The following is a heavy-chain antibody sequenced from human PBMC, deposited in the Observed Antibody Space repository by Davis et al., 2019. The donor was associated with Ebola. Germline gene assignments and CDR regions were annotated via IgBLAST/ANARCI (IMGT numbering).Heavy chain of an antibody. CDR3: ARDLRYYYGMDV. CDR1: GGSFSGYY. J-gene: IGHJ6*02. V-gene: IGHV4-34*01. D-gene: IGHD3-16*01. Sequence: MPSETLSLTCAVYGGSFSGYYWSWIRQPPGKGLEWIGEINHSGSTNYNPSLKSRVTISVDTSKNQFSLKLSSVTAADTAVYYCARDLRYYYGMDVWGQGTTVTVSS. CDR2: INHSGST.